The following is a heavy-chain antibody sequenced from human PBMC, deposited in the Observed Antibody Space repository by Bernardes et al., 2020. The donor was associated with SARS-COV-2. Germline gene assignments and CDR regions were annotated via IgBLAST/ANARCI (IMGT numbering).Heavy chain of an antibody. J-gene: IGHJ6*02. V-gene: IGHV4-61*01. Sequence: SETLSLTCTVSGDSVSSGYFFWTWIRQPPGKGLEWVGYVSHSGGTSYNPSLQSRATISLDTPGNQFSLTLKSVTSADTAVYYCARDPLGFSVKHFVANGIKVWGQGTAVIVSS. CDR1: GDSVSSGYFF. CDR3: ARDPLGFSVKHFVANGIKV. CDR2: VSHSGGT. D-gene: IGHD5-12*01.